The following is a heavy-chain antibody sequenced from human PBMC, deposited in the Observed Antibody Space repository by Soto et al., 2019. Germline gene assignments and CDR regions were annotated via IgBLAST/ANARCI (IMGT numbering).Heavy chain of an antibody. V-gene: IGHV1-69*13. D-gene: IGHD6-13*01. CDR1: GGTFSSYA. Sequence: SVKVSCKASGGTFSSYAISWVRQAPGQGLEWMGGIIPIFGTANYAQKFQGRVTITADESTSTAYMELSSLRSEDTAVYYCARLQQQLDGDVYWGQGTLVTVSS. J-gene: IGHJ4*02. CDR3: ARLQQQLDGDVY. CDR2: IIPIFGTA.